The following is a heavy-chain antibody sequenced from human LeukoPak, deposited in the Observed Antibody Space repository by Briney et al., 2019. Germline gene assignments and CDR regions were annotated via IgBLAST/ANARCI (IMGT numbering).Heavy chain of an antibody. J-gene: IGHJ5*02. CDR3: ARVAGSEKQQLKPGDWFDP. V-gene: IGHV3-21*01. Sequence: GGSLRLSRAASGFTFSSYSMNWVRQAPGKGLEWVSSISSSSSYICYADSVKGRFTISRDNAKNSLYLQMNSLRAEDTAVYYCARVAGSEKQQLKPGDWFDPWGQGTLVTVSS. CDR2: ISSSSSYI. D-gene: IGHD6-13*01. CDR1: GFTFSSYS.